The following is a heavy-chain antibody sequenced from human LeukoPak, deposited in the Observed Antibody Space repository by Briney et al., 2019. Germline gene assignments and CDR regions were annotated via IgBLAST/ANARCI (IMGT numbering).Heavy chain of an antibody. CDR3: ARDNGSGSYLDY. Sequence: SETMSLTCTVSGGSISSGGYYWSWIRQHPGKGLEWIGYIYYSGSTYYNPSLKSRVTISVDTSKIQFSLKLSSVTAADTAVYYCARDNGSGSYLDYWGQGTLVTVSS. CDR1: GGSISSGGYY. CDR2: IYYSGST. V-gene: IGHV4-31*03. J-gene: IGHJ4*02. D-gene: IGHD3-10*01.